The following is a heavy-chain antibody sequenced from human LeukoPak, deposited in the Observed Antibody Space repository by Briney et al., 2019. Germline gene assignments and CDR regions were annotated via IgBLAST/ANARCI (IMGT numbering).Heavy chain of an antibody. Sequence: ASVKVSCKASGYIFTSYDINWVRQATGQGLEWMGWMNPNSGNTDYAQKFQGRVTMTRETSISTAYMELSSLRSEDTAVYYCARNYDFWSGYSTDAFDSWGQGTMVTVSS. CDR2: MNPNSGNT. CDR3: ARNYDFWSGYSTDAFDS. J-gene: IGHJ3*02. V-gene: IGHV1-8*01. D-gene: IGHD3-3*01. CDR1: GYIFTSYD.